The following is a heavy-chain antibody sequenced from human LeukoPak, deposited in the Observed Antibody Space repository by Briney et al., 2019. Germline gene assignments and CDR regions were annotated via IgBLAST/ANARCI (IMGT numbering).Heavy chain of an antibody. CDR3: ARENVDTAMAFDY. CDR2: IYYSGST. D-gene: IGHD5-18*01. Sequence: SETLPLTCTVSGGSISSYYWSWIRQPPGKGLEWIGYIYYSGSTNYNPSLKSRVTISVDTSKNQFSLKLSSVTAADTAVYYCARENVDTAMAFDYWGQGTLVTVSS. J-gene: IGHJ4*02. CDR1: GGSISSYY. V-gene: IGHV4-59*01.